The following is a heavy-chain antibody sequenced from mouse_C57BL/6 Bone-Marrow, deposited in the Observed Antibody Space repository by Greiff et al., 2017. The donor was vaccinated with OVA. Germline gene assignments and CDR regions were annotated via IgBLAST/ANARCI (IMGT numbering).Heavy chain of an antibody. CDR1: GFTFSDFY. Sequence: EVHLVESGGGLVQSGRSLRLSCATSGFTFSDFYMEWVRQAPGKGLEWIAASRNKANDYTTEYSASVKGRFIVSRDTSQSILYLQMNALRAEDTAIYYCARDHGTYYAMDYWGQGTSVTVSS. CDR3: ARDHGTYYAMDY. V-gene: IGHV7-1*01. D-gene: IGHD2-1*01. CDR2: SRNKANDYTT. J-gene: IGHJ4*01.